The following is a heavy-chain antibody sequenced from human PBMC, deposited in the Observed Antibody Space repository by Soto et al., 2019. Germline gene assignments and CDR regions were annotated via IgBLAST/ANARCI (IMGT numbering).Heavy chain of an antibody. D-gene: IGHD5-12*01. CDR3: TRPKHDLRFYSYHGIDV. CDR1: GLTFSDSA. J-gene: IGHJ6*02. V-gene: IGHV3-73*02. Sequence: EVQLVESGGGLVQPGGSLKLSCAASGLTFSDSAIHWVRQASGKGLEWVGRIRSKTNNYATTYAASVKGRFTIARDDSKNTAYLQMNSLKTEDTAVYYCTRPKHDLRFYSYHGIDVWGQGTTVTVSS. CDR2: IRSKTNNYAT.